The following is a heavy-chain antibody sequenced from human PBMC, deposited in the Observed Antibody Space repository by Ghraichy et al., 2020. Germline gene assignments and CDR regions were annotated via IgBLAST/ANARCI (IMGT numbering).Heavy chain of an antibody. D-gene: IGHD3-10*01. CDR3: ARGRMVRGADRDFDY. Sequence: GESLNISCKGSGYSFTSYWIGWVRQMPGKGLEWMGIIYPGDSDTKYSPSFQGQVTISADKSISTAYLQWSSLKASDTAMYYCARGRMVRGADRDFDYWGQGTLVTVSS. CDR1: GYSFTSYW. J-gene: IGHJ4*02. V-gene: IGHV5-51*01. CDR2: IYPGDSDT.